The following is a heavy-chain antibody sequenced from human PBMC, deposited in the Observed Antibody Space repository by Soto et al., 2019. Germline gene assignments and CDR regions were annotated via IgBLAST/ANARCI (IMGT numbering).Heavy chain of an antibody. J-gene: IGHJ4*02. D-gene: IGHD5-12*01. CDR2: IHYNGNT. V-gene: IGHV4-59*01. CDR3: AREGNLGRWLQPLDY. Sequence: SETLSLTCTVSGDSSSSYSCSWIRQPPGKGLEWIGNIHYNGNTKYNPSLKSRVTMSVDTSKNQFSLKLISVTAADTAVYYCAREGNLGRWLQPLDYWGQGTLVTVSS. CDR1: GDSSSSYS.